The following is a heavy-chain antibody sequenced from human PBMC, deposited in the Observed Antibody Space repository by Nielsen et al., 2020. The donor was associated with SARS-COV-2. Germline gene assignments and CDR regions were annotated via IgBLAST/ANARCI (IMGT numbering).Heavy chain of an antibody. CDR1: GFTFSSYS. Sequence: GESLKISCAASGFTFSSYSMNWVRQAPGKGLEWVSYISSSSSTIYYADSVKGRFTISRDNAKNSLYLQMNSLRDEDTAVYYCARSSGSWWSGWFDPWGQGTLVTVSS. CDR2: ISSSSSTI. CDR3: ARSSGSWWSGWFDP. J-gene: IGHJ5*02. V-gene: IGHV3-48*02. D-gene: IGHD6-13*01.